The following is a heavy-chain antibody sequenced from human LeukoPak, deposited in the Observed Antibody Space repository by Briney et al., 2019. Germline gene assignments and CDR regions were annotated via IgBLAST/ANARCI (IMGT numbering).Heavy chain of an antibody. CDR3: ARGPLHCSSTSCRGDYFDY. V-gene: IGHV3-33*01. J-gene: IGHJ4*02. CDR1: GFTFSSYG. D-gene: IGHD2-2*01. CDR2: IWYDGSNR. Sequence: GRSLRLSCAASGFTFSSYGMHWVRQAPGKGLEWVAVIWYDGSNRYYADSVKGRFTISRDNSKNTLYLQMNSLRAEDTAVYYCARGPLHCSSTSCRGDYFDYWGQGTLVTVSS.